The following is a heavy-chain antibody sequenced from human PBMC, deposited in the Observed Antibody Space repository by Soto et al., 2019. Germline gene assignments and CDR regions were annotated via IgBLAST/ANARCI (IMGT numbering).Heavy chain of an antibody. CDR1: GGSISSYY. V-gene: IGHV4-59*01. CDR2: IYYSGST. CDR3: ARVAYSYGMDV. D-gene: IGHD1-26*01. Sequence: TLSLTCTVSGGSISSYYWSWIRQPPGKGLEWIGYIYYSGSTNYNPSLKSRVTISVDTSKNQFSLKLSSVTAADTAVYYCARVAYSYGMDVWGQGTKVTVSS. J-gene: IGHJ6*02.